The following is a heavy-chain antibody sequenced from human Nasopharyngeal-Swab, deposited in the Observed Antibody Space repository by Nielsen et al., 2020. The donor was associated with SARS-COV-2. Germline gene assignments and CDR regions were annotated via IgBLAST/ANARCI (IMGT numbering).Heavy chain of an antibody. CDR2: VDHTGRT. V-gene: IGHV4-34*01. D-gene: IGHD2-2*01. Sequence: SETLSLTCAVHVGSFSAYYWSWVRQPPGKGLEWIGEVDHTGRTNNNPSLQSRVTMSVDTSKNQFSLTLSSVTVADTAVYYCARGGYQLLLRSYYYGMDVWSQGTTVTVSS. CDR3: ARGGYQLLLRSYYYGMDV. CDR1: VGSFSAYY. J-gene: IGHJ6*02.